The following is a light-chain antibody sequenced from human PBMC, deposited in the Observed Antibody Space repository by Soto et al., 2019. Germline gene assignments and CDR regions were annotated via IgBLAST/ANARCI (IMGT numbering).Light chain of an antibody. CDR3: CSSARSNSLYV. V-gene: IGLV2-23*02. J-gene: IGLJ1*01. CDR2: EVS. CDR1: SSDVGTYNL. Sequence: QSVLTQPASVSGSPGQSITISCTGASSDVGTYNLVSWYQQHPGKAPKLMIYEVSKRPSGVSNRFSGSKSGNTASLTISGLQADDEADYYSCSSARSNSLYVFGTGSKVTV.